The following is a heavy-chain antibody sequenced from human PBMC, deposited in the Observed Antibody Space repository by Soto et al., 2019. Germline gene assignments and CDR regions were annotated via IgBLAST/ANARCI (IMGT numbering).Heavy chain of an antibody. Sequence: HPGGSLRLSCAASGFTFSSYGMHLVRQAPGKGLEWVAVISYDGSNKYYADSVKGRFTISRDNSKNTLYLQMNSLRAEDTAVYYCAKDGAPLDIVVVPAATTYYYYYGMDVWGQGTTVTVSS. J-gene: IGHJ6*02. CDR3: AKDGAPLDIVVVPAATTYYYYYGMDV. V-gene: IGHV3-30*18. CDR1: GFTFSSYG. D-gene: IGHD2-2*03. CDR2: ISYDGSNK.